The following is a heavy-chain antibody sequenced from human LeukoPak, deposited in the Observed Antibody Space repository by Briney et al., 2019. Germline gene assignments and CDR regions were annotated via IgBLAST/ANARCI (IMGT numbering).Heavy chain of an antibody. CDR2: IYYSGST. CDR1: GGSFSGYH. Sequence: SETLSLTCTVYGGSFSGYHWTWIRQPPGKGLEWIGSIYYSGSTYYNPSLKSRVTISVDTSKNQFSLKLSSVTAADTAVYYCARVIRHYDSSGYYYFDYWGQGTLVTVSS. D-gene: IGHD3-22*01. CDR3: ARVIRHYDSSGYYYFDY. J-gene: IGHJ4*02. V-gene: IGHV4-34*01.